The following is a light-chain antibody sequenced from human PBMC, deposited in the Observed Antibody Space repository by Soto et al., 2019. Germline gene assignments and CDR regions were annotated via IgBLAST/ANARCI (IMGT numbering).Light chain of an antibody. J-gene: IGKJ1*01. CDR2: KAS. CDR3: QHYHSYSEA. V-gene: IGKV1-5*03. CDR1: QTISSW. Sequence: DIQITQSACTLSLALGDRVAITCRASQTISSWLAWYQQKPGKAPKLLIYKASTLKSGVPSRFSGSGSGTEFTLTISSLQPDDFATYYCQHYHSYSEAFGQGTKVDIK.